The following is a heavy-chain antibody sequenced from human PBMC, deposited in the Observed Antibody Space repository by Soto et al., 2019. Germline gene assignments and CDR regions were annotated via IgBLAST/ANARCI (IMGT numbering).Heavy chain of an antibody. CDR2: IIPILGIA. V-gene: IGHV1-69*02. Sequence: ASVEVACKASGGTFSSSTISWVRQAPGQGLEWMGRIIPILGIANYAQKFQGRVTITADKSTSTAYMELSSLRSEDTAVYYCVRQQLGSFDYWGRGTLVTVSS. CDR3: VRQQLGSFDY. J-gene: IGHJ4*02. D-gene: IGHD6-13*01. CDR1: GGTFSSST.